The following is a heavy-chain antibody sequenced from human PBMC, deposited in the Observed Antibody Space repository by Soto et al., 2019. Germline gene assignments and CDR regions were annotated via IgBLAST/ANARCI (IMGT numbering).Heavy chain of an antibody. Sequence: QMQLQESGPGLVSPSQTLSLTCTVSGGSISSDGDYYRWSWIRQHPGKGLEWIGYIYDRGSPYYHPSLESRVTVSVDTSKNQFSMKLSSLTAADTAVYYCARVRENYFDSWGQGILVTVSS. CDR3: ARVRENYFDS. V-gene: IGHV4-31*03. CDR1: GGSISSDGDYYR. J-gene: IGHJ4*02. CDR2: IYDRGSP.